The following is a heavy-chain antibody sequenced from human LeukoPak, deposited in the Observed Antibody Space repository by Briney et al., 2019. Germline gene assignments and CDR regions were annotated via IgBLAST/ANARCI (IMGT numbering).Heavy chain of an antibody. CDR1: GGTFISYA. CDR3: ARLTRLGELSLYRAWYYFDY. V-gene: IGHV1-69*13. J-gene: IGHJ4*02. Sequence: SVKVSCKASGGTFISYAISWVRRAPGQGLEWMGGIIPIFGTANYAQKFQGRVTITADESTSTAYMELSSLRSEDTAVYYCARLTRLGELSLYRAWYYFDYWGQGTLVTVSS. D-gene: IGHD3-16*02. CDR2: IIPIFGTA.